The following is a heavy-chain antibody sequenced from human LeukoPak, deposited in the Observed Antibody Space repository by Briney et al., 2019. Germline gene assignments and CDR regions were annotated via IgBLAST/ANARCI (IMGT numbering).Heavy chain of an antibody. CDR3: AKDSSSWPEHFQH. CDR1: GFTFSSYA. CDR2: ISGSGGST. Sequence: GGSLRLSCAASGFTFSSYAMSWVRQVPGKGLEWVSGISGSGGSTFYADSVKGRFPNSRDNSKNTLYLQMNSLRAEDTAVYYCAKDSSSWPEHFQHWGQGTLVSVSS. J-gene: IGHJ1*01. D-gene: IGHD6-13*01. V-gene: IGHV3-23*01.